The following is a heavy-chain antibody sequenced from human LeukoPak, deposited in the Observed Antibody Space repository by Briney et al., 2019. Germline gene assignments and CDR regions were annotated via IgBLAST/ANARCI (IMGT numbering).Heavy chain of an antibody. V-gene: IGHV1-69*05. D-gene: IGHD3-10*01. Sequence: SVKVSCKASGGTFISYAISWVRQAPGQGLEWMGGIIPIFGTANYAQKFQGRVTITTDESTSTAYMELSSLRSEDTAVYYCARGSYGSGSYYTLRYNWFDPWGQGTLVTVSS. CDR1: GGTFISYA. CDR3: ARGSYGSGSYYTLRYNWFDP. CDR2: IIPIFGTA. J-gene: IGHJ5*02.